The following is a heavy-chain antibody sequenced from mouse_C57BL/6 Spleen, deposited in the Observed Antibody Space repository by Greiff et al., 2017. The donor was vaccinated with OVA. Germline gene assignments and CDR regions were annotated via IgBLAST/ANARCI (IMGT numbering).Heavy chain of an antibody. J-gene: IGHJ1*03. D-gene: IGHD1-1*01. CDR2: LAPNSGGT. V-gene: IGHV1-72*01. Sequence: QVQLQQPGAELVKPGASVKLSCKASGYTFTSYWMHWVKQRPGRGLEWIGRLAPNSGGTKYNEKFKSKATLTVDKPSSTAYMQLRSLTSEDDAVYYCAKIYYYGSSYGYFDVWGTGTTVTVSS. CDR3: AKIYYYGSSYGYFDV. CDR1: GYTFTSYW.